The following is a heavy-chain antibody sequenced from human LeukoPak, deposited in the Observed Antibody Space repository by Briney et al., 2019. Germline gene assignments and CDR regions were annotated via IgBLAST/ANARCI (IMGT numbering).Heavy chain of an antibody. CDR2: MYYTGST. CDR3: ARRSGLVGDPARFDF. J-gene: IGHJ4*02. D-gene: IGHD3-16*01. Sequence: SETLSLTCTVSSGSIISSSYYWGWIRQPPGKGLEYIASMYYTGSTYYNPSLKSRVTMSVDTSKNQFSLKLSSVTAADTAVYYCARRSGLVGDPARFDFWGQGALVTVSS. V-gene: IGHV4-39*01. CDR1: SGSIISSSYY.